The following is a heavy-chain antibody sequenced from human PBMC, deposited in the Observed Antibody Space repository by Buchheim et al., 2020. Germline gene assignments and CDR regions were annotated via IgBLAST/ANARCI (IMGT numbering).Heavy chain of an antibody. Sequence: QVQLVESGGDVVQPGRSLRLSCAASQFTFSSHAMHWVRQAPAKGLEWVAVMSYDGGSTMYAESVKGRFTISRDNSKNTLYLEMNSLRDEDTAVYYCARDLQGYYDSSGYHDYWGQGTL. D-gene: IGHD3-22*01. J-gene: IGHJ4*02. CDR1: QFTFSSHA. V-gene: IGHV3-30-3*01. CDR2: MSYDGGST. CDR3: ARDLQGYYDSSGYHDY.